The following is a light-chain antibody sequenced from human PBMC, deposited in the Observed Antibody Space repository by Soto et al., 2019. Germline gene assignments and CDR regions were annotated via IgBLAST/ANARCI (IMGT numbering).Light chain of an antibody. CDR3: QQYYSTPPYT. V-gene: IGKV4-1*01. Sequence: DIVLTQSPDSLAVSLGERATINCKSSQSVFDSSNNKNYLTWYQQKPGQPPKLLIYWASTRESGVPDRFSGSGTGTDFTLPISSLQAEDVAVSYCQQYYSTPPYTFGQGTKLEIK. J-gene: IGKJ2*01. CDR2: WAS. CDR1: QSVFDSSNNKNY.